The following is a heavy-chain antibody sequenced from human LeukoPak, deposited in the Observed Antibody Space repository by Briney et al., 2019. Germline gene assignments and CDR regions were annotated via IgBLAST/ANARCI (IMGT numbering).Heavy chain of an antibody. CDR1: GYTFTIYG. D-gene: IGHD3-3*01. CDR3: ARDTSLRFLEWLPHFDY. CDR2: ISAYSGNT. V-gene: IGHV1-18*01. Sequence: ASVKVSSTASGYTFTIYGISWVRQAPGQGGEWMGWISAYSGNTNYAQKLQGRVTMTTDTATSTAYMELRSLRSDDTAVYYCARDTSLRFLEWLPHFDYWGQGTLVTVSS. J-gene: IGHJ4*02.